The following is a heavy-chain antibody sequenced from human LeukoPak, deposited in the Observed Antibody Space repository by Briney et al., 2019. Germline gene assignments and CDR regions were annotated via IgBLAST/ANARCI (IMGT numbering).Heavy chain of an antibody. J-gene: IGHJ4*02. CDR1: GFNFNDYA. D-gene: IGHD2-21*01. CDR2: ISYDGYDK. V-gene: IGHV3-30-3*01. Sequence: PGGSLRLSCVASGFNFNDYAMYWVSQTPGKGLEWVTLISYDGYDKSYADSVRGRFTISRDNSKNTLYLQMDSLRSEDTAVYYCARDFFPVVDSTWYEIGYWGQGTLVTVSS. CDR3: ARDFFPVVDSTWYEIGY.